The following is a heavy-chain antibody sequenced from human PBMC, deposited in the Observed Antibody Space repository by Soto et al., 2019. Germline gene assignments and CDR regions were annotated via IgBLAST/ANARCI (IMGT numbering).Heavy chain of an antibody. Sequence: QVQLVQSGAEVKKPGSSVKVSCKASGDIFRRYAISWVRQAPGPGLEWMGGIIPIFGAANYAQRFQGRVTITAENSTRTVYMALSSLRSEDTAVYYCARLGLYGVDYWGQGTLVTVSS. V-gene: IGHV1-69*06. CDR2: IIPIFGAA. CDR3: ARLGLYGVDY. J-gene: IGHJ4*02. D-gene: IGHD3-10*01. CDR1: GDIFRRYA.